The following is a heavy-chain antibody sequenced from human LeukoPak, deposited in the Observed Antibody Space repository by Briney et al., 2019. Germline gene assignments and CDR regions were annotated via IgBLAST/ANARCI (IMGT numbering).Heavy chain of an antibody. J-gene: IGHJ4*02. CDR3: ARATIIGVYSGSYPYYFDY. D-gene: IGHD1-26*01. CDR1: GGTFSSYA. CDR2: IIPIFGTA. Sequence: EASVKVSCKASGGTFSSYAISWVRQAPGQGLGWMGGIIPIFGTANYAQKFQGRVTITADESTSTAYMELSSLRSEDTAVYYCARATIIGVYSGSYPYYFDYWGQGTLVTVSS. V-gene: IGHV1-69*13.